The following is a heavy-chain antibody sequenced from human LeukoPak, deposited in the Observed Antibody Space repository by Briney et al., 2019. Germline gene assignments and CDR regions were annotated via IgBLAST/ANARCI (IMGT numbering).Heavy chain of an antibody. Sequence: SETLSLTCTVSGGSISSSISYWGWIRQPPEKGLEWIGNVYYSGSTYYSPSLKSRVTISVDTSKSQFSLKLSSVTAADTAVYYCARYYCGGDCYSGYFDYWGQGTLVTVSS. J-gene: IGHJ4*02. CDR3: ARYYCGGDCYSGYFDY. D-gene: IGHD2-21*02. V-gene: IGHV4-39*01. CDR1: GGSISSSISY. CDR2: VYYSGST.